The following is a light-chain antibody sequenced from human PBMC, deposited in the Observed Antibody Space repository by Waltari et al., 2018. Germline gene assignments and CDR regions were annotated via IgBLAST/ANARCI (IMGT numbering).Light chain of an antibody. CDR2: DVS. CDR1: SSDVGGYDY. CDR3: CSYAGLYTVV. V-gene: IGLV2-11*01. Sequence: QSALTQPRSVSGSPGQSVTISCTGTSSDVGGYDYVSWYQQHPGKAPKLMISDVSKRPSGVPERFSVSKSGNTASLTISGLQPEDEADYYCCSYAGLYTVVFGGGTKLTVL. J-gene: IGLJ2*01.